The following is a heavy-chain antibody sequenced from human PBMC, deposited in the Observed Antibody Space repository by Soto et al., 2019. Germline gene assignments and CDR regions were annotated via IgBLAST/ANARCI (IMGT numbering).Heavy chain of an antibody. CDR1: GGTFSSYA. J-gene: IGHJ6*02. Sequence: GASVKVSCKASGGTFSSYAISWVRQAPGQGLEWMGGIIPIFGTANYAQKFQGRVTITADESTSTAYMELSSLRSEDTAVYYCASPTLAHLIHSYYYYGMDVWGQGDTVTVSS. V-gene: IGHV1-69*13. CDR2: IIPIFGTA. CDR3: ASPTLAHLIHSYYYYGMDV.